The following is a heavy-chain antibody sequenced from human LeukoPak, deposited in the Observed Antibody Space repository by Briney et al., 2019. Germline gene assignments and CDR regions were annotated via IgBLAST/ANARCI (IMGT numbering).Heavy chain of an antibody. J-gene: IGHJ3*02. CDR1: GCTFTGYY. D-gene: IGHD3-22*01. CDR2: INPNSGGT. CDR3: ARDDSSGYYAFDI. Sequence: ASVKVSCKASGCTFTGYYMHWVRQAPGQGLEWMGWINPNSGGTNYAQKFQGRVTMTRDTSISTAYMELSRLRSDDTAVYYCARDDSSGYYAFDIWGQGTMVTVSS. V-gene: IGHV1-2*02.